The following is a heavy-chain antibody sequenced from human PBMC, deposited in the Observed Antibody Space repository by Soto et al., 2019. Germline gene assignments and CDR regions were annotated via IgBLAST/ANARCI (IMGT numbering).Heavy chain of an antibody. D-gene: IGHD3-10*01. CDR3: ARGPYNYGSGSYSIDY. V-gene: IGHV1-18*01. CDR1: GYTFTSYG. CDR2: ITAYNGNT. J-gene: IGHJ4*02. Sequence: ASVKVSCKASGYTFTSYGISWVRQAPGQGLEWMGWITAYNGNTNYAQKFQGRVTMTTDTSTSTAYMELRSLRSDDTAVYYYARGPYNYGSGSYSIDYWGQGTLVTVSS.